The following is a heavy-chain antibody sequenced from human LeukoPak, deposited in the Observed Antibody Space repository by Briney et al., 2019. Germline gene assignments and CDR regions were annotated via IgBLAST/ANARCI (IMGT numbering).Heavy chain of an antibody. Sequence: GGSLRLSCAASGFTFSSYLMSWVRQAPGKGREGVANIKQDGSEKYYVDSVKGRFTISRDNAKNSPYLQMNSLRAEDTAVYYCARDGYNYQGWYYGMDVWGQGTTVTVSS. CDR1: GFTFSSYL. V-gene: IGHV3-7*01. J-gene: IGHJ6*02. D-gene: IGHD5-24*01. CDR2: IKQDGSEK. CDR3: ARDGYNYQGWYYGMDV.